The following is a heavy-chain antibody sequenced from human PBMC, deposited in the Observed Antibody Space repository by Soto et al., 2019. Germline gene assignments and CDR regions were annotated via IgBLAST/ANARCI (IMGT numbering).Heavy chain of an antibody. V-gene: IGHV1-2*02. Sequence: QVQLVPSGAEVKKPGASVKVSCQASGYTFTAYDIQWVRQAPGQGLEWTAWISPNSRDTNNAQKFQGRVTMTRDASTRTAYMELSMLRSDDTAVYDCARVIPSAAGPCIDFLCRGTLVTVSS. CDR3: ARVIPSAAGPCIDF. CDR2: ISPNSRDT. J-gene: IGHJ4*01. D-gene: IGHD6-13*01. CDR1: GYTFTAYD.